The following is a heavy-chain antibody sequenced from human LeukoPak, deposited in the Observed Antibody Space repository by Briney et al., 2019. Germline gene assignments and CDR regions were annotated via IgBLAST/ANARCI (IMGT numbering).Heavy chain of an antibody. CDR1: GYTLTSYY. D-gene: IGHD3-10*01. J-gene: IGHJ4*02. V-gene: IGHV1-46*01. Sequence: GASVKVSCKASGYTLTSYYMHWVRQARGRGLEWMGIINPSGGSTSYAQKYQGRVTMTRDTSTSTVYMELSSLRSEDTAVYYCARPMVRTQFDYWGQGTLVTVSS. CDR3: ARPMVRTQFDY. CDR2: INPSGGST.